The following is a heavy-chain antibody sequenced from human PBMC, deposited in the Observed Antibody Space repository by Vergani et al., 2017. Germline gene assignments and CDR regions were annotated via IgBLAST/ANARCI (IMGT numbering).Heavy chain of an antibody. CDR3: AKAPTIFGVAFDY. D-gene: IGHD3-3*01. CDR2: ISVSGGST. V-gene: IGHV3-23*01. CDR1: GFTFSSYA. J-gene: IGHJ4*02. Sequence: EVQLLESGGGLVQPGGSLRLSCAASGFTFSSYAMSWVRQAPGKGLEWVSAISVSGGSTYYADSVKGRFTISRDNSKTTLYLQMNSLRAEDTAVYYCAKAPTIFGVAFDYWGQGTLVTVSS.